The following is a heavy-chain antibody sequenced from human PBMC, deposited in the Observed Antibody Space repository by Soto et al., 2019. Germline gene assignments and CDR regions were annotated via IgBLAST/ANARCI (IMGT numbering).Heavy chain of an antibody. Sequence: PGGSLRLSCAASGFTFSSYSMNWVRQAPGKGLEWVSYISSSSSTIYYAESVKGRFTISRDNAKNSLYLKMKSLRAEDTAVYYCARASWLRSGVDAFDIWGQGTMVTVSS. CDR1: GFTFSSYS. CDR3: ARASWLRSGVDAFDI. V-gene: IGHV3-48*01. D-gene: IGHD5-12*01. CDR2: ISSSSSTI. J-gene: IGHJ3*02.